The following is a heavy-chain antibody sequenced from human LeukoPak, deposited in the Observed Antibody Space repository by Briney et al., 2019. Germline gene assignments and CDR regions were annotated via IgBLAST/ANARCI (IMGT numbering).Heavy chain of an antibody. Sequence: ASVKVSCKASGYTFTSYDINWARQATGQGLEWMGWMNPNSGNTGYAQKFQGRVTMTRNTSISTAYMELSSLRSEDTAVYYCARVYSDGYYYYMDVWGKGTTVTVSS. CDR3: ARVYSDGYYYYMDV. CDR1: GYTFTSYD. CDR2: MNPNSGNT. D-gene: IGHD4-11*01. J-gene: IGHJ6*03. V-gene: IGHV1-8*01.